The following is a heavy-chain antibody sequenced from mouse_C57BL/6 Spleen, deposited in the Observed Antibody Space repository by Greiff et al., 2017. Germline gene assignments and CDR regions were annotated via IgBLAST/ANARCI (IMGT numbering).Heavy chain of an antibody. J-gene: IGHJ2*01. CDR3: TRRGYGSDYFDY. V-gene: IGHV1-15*01. CDR2: IDPETGGT. D-gene: IGHD2-10*02. Sequence: QVQLQQSGAELVRPGASVTLSCKASGYTFTDYEMHWVKQTPVHGLEWIGAIDPETGGTAYNQKFKGKAILTADKSSSTAYMELRSLTSADSAVYYCTRRGYGSDYFDYWGQGTTLTVSS. CDR1: GYTFTDYE.